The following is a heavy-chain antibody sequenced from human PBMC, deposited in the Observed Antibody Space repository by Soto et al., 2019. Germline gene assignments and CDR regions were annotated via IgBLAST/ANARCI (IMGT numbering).Heavy chain of an antibody. CDR3: ATVGEYSSGWYGYFDY. CDR2: ISGSGGST. CDR1: GFTFSSYA. J-gene: IGHJ4*02. D-gene: IGHD6-19*01. V-gene: IGHV3-23*01. Sequence: GGSLRLSCAASGFTFSSYAMSWVRQAPGKGLEWVSAISGSGGSTYYADSVKGRFTISRDNSKNTLYLQMNSLRAEDTAVYYCATVGEYSSGWYGYFDYWGQGTLVTVSS.